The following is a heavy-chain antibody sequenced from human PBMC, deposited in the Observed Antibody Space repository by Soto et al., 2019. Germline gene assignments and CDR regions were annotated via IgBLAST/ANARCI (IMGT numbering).Heavy chain of an antibody. D-gene: IGHD4-17*01. V-gene: IGHV1-46*03. J-gene: IGHJ4*02. Sequence: ASVKVSCKASGYTFTSYYMHWVRQAPGQGLEWMGIINPSGGSTSYAQKFQGRVTMTRDTSTSTVYMELSSLRSEDTAVYYCARDLVATTASSNFDYWGQGTLVTVSS. CDR3: ARDLVATTASSNFDY. CDR2: INPSGGST. CDR1: GYTFTSYY.